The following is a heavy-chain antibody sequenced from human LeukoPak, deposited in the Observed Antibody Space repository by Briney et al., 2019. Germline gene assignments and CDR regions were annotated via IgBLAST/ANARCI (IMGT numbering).Heavy chain of an antibody. CDR2: ITDSAGNT. V-gene: IGHV3-23*01. J-gene: IGHJ4*02. Sequence: GGSLRLSCAASGFTFSNYAMSWVRQAPGKGLEWVSLITDSAGNTYYADSVKGRFTISRDNSKNTLYLQMSSLRAEDTAVYYCTKDMYSSHPPLDNWGQGALVTASS. CDR3: TKDMYSSHPPLDN. CDR1: GFTFSNYA. D-gene: IGHD6-13*01.